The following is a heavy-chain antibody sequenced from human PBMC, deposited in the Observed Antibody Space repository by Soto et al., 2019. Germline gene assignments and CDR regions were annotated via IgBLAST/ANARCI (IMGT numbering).Heavy chain of an antibody. CDR1: GFSFSKYG. J-gene: IGHJ4*02. CDR3: AKELRETGGYYFDC. D-gene: IGHD3-16*01. Sequence: ESGGGVVQPGRSLRLSCAASGFSFSKYGMHWVRQAPGKGLEWVAEMSDDGSKKYYGDSVKGRFTISRDNSKNTLYLLMDGLRPEDTAMYYCAKELRETGGYYFDCWGQGTLVTVSS. V-gene: IGHV3-30*18. CDR2: MSDDGSKK.